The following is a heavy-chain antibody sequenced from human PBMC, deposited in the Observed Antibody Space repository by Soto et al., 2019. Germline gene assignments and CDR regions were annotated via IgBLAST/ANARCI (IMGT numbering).Heavy chain of an antibody. CDR3: ARDPGYRYGYN. CDR2: INAGNGNT. D-gene: IGHD5-18*01. V-gene: IGHV1-3*01. CDR1: GYTFTSYA. J-gene: IGHJ4*02. Sequence: GASVEVSCEASGYTFTSYAMHWVRQAPGQRLEWMGWINAGNGNTKYSQKFQGRVTITRDTSASTAYMELSSLRSEDTAVYYCARDPGYRYGYNWGQGTLVTVSS.